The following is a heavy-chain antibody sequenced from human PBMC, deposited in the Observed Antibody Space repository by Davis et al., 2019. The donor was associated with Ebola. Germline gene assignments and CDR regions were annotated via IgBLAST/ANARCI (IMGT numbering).Heavy chain of an antibody. D-gene: IGHD2-8*02. CDR3: ARVGDGTGWYYFDY. V-gene: IGHV3-7*01. CDR1: GFTFSSYW. J-gene: IGHJ4*02. CDR2: IKQDGSEK. Sequence: PGGSLRLSCAASGFTFSSYWMRWVRRAPGKGLEWVANIKQDGSEKYYVDSVKGRFTISRDNAKNSLYLQMNSLRAEDTAVYYCARVGDGTGWYYFDYWGQRTLVTVSS.